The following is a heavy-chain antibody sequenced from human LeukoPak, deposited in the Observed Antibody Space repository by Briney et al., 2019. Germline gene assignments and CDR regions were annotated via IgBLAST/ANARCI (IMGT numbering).Heavy chain of an antibody. J-gene: IGHJ6*03. CDR3: ARGRVTTIASYYYYYIDV. V-gene: IGHV6-1*01. Sequence: QTLSLTCAISRDSVSINSAAWTWTRHSPSRGLEWLGRTYYRSKRTDDYAVAEKSRITINPDTAKNQFSLHLNSVTPEDTAVYYCARGRVTTIASYYYYYIDVWGEGTTVTVSS. CDR1: RDSVSINSAA. CDR2: TYYRSKRTD. D-gene: IGHD4-17*01.